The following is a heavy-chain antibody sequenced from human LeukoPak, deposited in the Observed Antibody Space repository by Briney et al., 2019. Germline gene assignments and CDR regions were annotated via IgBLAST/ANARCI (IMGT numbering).Heavy chain of an antibody. D-gene: IGHD6-13*01. CDR2: ISSDGTTT. Sequence: GGSLRLSCAASGFTFSNYWMHWVRQAPGKGLVWVSVISSDGTTTAYADSVKGRFTISRDNSKNTLYLQMNSLRAEDTAVYYRASGRYSSSWYHHFDYWGQGALVTVSS. V-gene: IGHV3-74*01. CDR1: GFTFSNYW. CDR3: ASGRYSSSWYHHFDY. J-gene: IGHJ4*02.